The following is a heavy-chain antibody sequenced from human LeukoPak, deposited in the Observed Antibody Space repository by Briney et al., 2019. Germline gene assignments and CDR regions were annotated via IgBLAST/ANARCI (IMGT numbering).Heavy chain of an antibody. D-gene: IGHD5-24*01. V-gene: IGHV4-59*01. CDR3: ARLGRDGFKYYFDY. CDR1: GGSISSYY. J-gene: IGHJ4*02. CDR2: IYYSGST. Sequence: SETLSLTCTVSGGSISSYYWSWIRQPPGKGLEWIGYIYYSGSTNYNPSLKSRVTISVDTSKNQFSLKLSSVTAADTAVYYCARLGRDGFKYYFDYWGQGTLVTVSS.